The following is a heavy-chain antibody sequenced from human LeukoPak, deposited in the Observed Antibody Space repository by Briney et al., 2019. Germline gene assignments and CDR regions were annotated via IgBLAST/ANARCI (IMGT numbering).Heavy chain of an antibody. D-gene: IGHD6-13*01. CDR1: GVTIADHG. V-gene: IGHV3-20*04. J-gene: IGHJ4*02. CDR2: INWDGEAT. Sequence: PGGSLRLSCAASGVTIADHGMSWVRQVPGKGLEWVSGINWDGEATGYADSVKGRFTISRDNAKKSLYLEMSSLRDDDTALHYCARDLSSSWYSLAYWGQGTLVTVSS. CDR3: ARDLSSSWYSLAY.